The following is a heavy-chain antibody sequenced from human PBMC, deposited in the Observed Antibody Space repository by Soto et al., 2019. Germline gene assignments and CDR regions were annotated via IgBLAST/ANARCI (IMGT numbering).Heavy chain of an antibody. Sequence: EVQLVESGGGLVQPGGSLRLSCVASGFTFSSHDMHWVRQVPGKGLEWVSGTGTTGDTYYPGSVKGRFIVSKEDAKNSLFLQMNNMRAEDTAVYYCARDQLSADESWFFDLWGRGTLVTVSS. V-gene: IGHV3-13*01. J-gene: IGHJ2*01. CDR2: TGTTGDT. D-gene: IGHD6-6*01. CDR1: GFTFSSHD. CDR3: ARDQLSADESWFFDL.